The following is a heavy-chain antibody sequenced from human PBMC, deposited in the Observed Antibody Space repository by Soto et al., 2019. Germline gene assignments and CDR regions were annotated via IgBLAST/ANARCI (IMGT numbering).Heavy chain of an antibody. D-gene: IGHD3-9*01. J-gene: IGHJ6*02. CDR1: GFTFSSYA. Sequence: GGSLRLSCAASGFTFSSYAMHWVRQAPGKGLEWVAVISYDGSNKYYADSVKGRFTISRDNSKNTLYLQMNSLRAEDTAVYYCAREKGRYFDWLFKYYYYYGMDVWGQGTTVTVSS. CDR2: ISYDGSNK. V-gene: IGHV3-30-3*01. CDR3: AREKGRYFDWLFKYYYYYGMDV.